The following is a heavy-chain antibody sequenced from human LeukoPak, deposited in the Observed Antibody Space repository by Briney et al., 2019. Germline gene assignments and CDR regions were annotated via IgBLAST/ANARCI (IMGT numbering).Heavy chain of an antibody. D-gene: IGHD3-10*01. CDR3: ARDRGLGSYYYYGMDV. J-gene: IGHJ6*02. Sequence: ASAKVSCKPPRYTPTRYIIRWVSPAPGQGLEWMGWISAYNGNTNYAQKLQGRVTMTTDTSTSTDYMELRSLRSDDTAVYYCARDRGLGSYYYYGMDVWGQGTTVTVSS. CDR1: RYTPTRYI. V-gene: IGHV1-18*01. CDR2: ISAYNGNT.